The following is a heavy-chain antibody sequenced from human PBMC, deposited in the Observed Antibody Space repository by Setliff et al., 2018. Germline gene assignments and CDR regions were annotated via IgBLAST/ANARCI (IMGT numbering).Heavy chain of an antibody. CDR1: GLAFSIYG. V-gene: IGHV3-30*02. J-gene: IGHJ4*01. CDR2: IRYDGSKK. CDR3: AKEIQARRGPVYDSSALAFDY. Sequence: GGSLRLSCAASGLAFSIYGIYWFRHTPGKGLEWVAYIRYDGSKKDYADHVRGRFTISRDDSKNTVSLEMNGLRVEDTAVYYCAKEIQARRGPVYDSSALAFDYWGQGTLVTV. D-gene: IGHD3-22*01.